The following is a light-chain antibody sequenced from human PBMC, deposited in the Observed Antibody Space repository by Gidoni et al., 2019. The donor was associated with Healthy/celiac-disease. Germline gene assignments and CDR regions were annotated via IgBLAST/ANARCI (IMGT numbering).Light chain of an antibody. Sequence: EIVLTQSPATLSLSPGERATLSCRASKSVSSYLAWYQQKPGQAPRLLIYDASNRATGIPARFSGRGSGTDFTLTISSLEPEDFAVYYCQQRSNWPWTFGQGTKVEIK. V-gene: IGKV3-11*01. CDR3: QQRSNWPWT. CDR1: KSVSSY. J-gene: IGKJ1*01. CDR2: DAS.